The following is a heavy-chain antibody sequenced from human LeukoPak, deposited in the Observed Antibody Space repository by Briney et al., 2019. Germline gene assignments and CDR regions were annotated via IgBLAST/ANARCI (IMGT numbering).Heavy chain of an antibody. J-gene: IGHJ4*02. Sequence: GGSLRLSCAASGFTFSSYAMSWVRQAPGKGLEWVSAISGSGGSTYYADSVKGRFTISRDNSKSTLYLQMNSLRAEDTAVYYCAKDAYGGPGEGHDYWGQGTLVTVSS. CDR1: GFTFSSYA. CDR3: AKDAYGGPGEGHDY. CDR2: ISGSGGST. V-gene: IGHV3-23*01. D-gene: IGHD2-15*01.